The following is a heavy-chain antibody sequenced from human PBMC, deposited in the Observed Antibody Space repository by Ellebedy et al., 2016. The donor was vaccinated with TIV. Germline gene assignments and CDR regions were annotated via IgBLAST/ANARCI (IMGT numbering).Heavy chain of an antibody. CDR1: GFMFSRYG. V-gene: IGHV3-33*06. J-gene: IGHJ4*02. D-gene: IGHD3-16*01. Sequence: GGSLRLSXAASGFMFSRYGMHWVRQPPGEGLEWLAVILNDGSKEYYADSVKGRFIISRDNSKNTLYLQINTLRAEDSAVYYCAKDLRGGGLDYWGQGTLVTVSS. CDR3: AKDLRGGGLDY. CDR2: ILNDGSKE.